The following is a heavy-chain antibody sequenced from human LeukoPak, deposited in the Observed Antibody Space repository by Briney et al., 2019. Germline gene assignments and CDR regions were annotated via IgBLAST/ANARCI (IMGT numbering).Heavy chain of an antibody. CDR1: GFTFSSYA. J-gene: IGHJ4*02. CDR2: ISGSGGST. CDR3: AKALGIAVAGGFGY. D-gene: IGHD6-19*01. Sequence: GGSLRLSCAASGFTFSSYAMSWVRQAPGKGLEWVSAISGSGGSTYYADSVKGRFTISRDNSENTLYLQMNSLRAEDTAVYYCAKALGIAVAGGFGYWGQGTLVTVSS. V-gene: IGHV3-23*01.